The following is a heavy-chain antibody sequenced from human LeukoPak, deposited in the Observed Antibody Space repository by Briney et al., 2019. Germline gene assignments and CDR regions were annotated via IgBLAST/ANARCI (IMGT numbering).Heavy chain of an antibody. V-gene: IGHV1-18*01. D-gene: IGHD3-10*01. CDR3: ARDRARITMVRGFWFDP. CDR2: ISAYNGNT. J-gene: IGHJ5*02. Sequence: ASVKVSCKASGYTFTSYGISWVRQAPGQGLEWMGWISAYNGNTNYAQKLQGRVTMTTDTSTSTAYMELRSLRSDDTAVYYCARDRARITMVRGFWFDPWGQGTLVTVSS. CDR1: GYTFTSYG.